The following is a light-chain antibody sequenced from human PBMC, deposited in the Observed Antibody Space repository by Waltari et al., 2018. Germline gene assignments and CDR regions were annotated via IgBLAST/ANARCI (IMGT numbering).Light chain of an antibody. V-gene: IGLV1-47*01. CDR3: ATWDGSLTAWV. Sequence: QSVLTQPPSASGTPGRRVTISCSGSTSNIGRNYVYWYQQFPGTAPKLLVYRNNERPSGVPDRISGSKSGTSASLAISGLRSEDEADYYCATWDGSLTAWVFGGGTKVTVL. CDR1: TSNIGRNY. J-gene: IGLJ3*02. CDR2: RNN.